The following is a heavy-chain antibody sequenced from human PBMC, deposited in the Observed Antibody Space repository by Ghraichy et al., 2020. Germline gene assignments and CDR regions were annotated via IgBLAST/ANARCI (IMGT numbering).Heavy chain of an antibody. J-gene: IGHJ5*02. CDR2: IKQDGSEK. CDR1: GFTFSSFW. D-gene: IGHD2-2*01. Sequence: LSLTCAASGFTFSSFWMSWVRQAPGKGLEWVANIKQDGSEKYYVDSVKGRFTISRDNAKNSLYLQMNSLRDEDTAVYYCARGYRWFDPWGQGTLVTVSS. CDR3: ARGYRWFDP. V-gene: IGHV3-7*04.